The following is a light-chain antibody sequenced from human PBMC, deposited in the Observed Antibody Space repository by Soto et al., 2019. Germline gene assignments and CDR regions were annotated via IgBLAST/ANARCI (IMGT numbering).Light chain of an antibody. CDR3: CSYAGSYSWV. Sequence: QSALTQPRSVSGSPGQSVTISCTGTSSDVGGYNYVSWYQQHPGKAPKVMIYDVSRRPSGVPDRFSGSKSVNTASLTISGLQAEDEADYYCCSYAGSYSWVFGGGTTLTVL. V-gene: IGLV2-11*01. J-gene: IGLJ3*02. CDR1: SSDVGGYNY. CDR2: DVS.